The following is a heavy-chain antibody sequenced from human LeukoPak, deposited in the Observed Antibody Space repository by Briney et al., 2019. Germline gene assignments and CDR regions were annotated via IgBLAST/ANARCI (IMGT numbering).Heavy chain of an antibody. D-gene: IGHD3-22*01. V-gene: IGHV4-4*07. J-gene: IGHJ4*02. CDR3: AGVRVSDYYDSSGYFDY. CDR1: GGSISSYY. CDR2: IYTSGST. Sequence: SETLSLTCTVSGGSISSYYWSWIRQPAGKGLEWIGRIYTSGSTNYNPSLKSRVTMSVDTSKNQFSLKLSSVTAADTAVYYCAGVRVSDYYDSSGYFDYWGQGTLVTVSS.